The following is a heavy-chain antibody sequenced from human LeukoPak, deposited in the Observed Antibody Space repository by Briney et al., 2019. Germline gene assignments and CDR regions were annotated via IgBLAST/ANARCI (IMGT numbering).Heavy chain of an antibody. D-gene: IGHD1-26*01. V-gene: IGHV1-46*01. Sequence: GGSLRLSCAASGFTFTSYYMHWVRQAPGQGLEWMGIINPSGGSTSHAQKFQGRVTMTRDMSTSTVYMELSSLRSEDTAVYYCARDLGIVGAPGYFDYWGQGTLVTVSS. CDR2: INPSGGST. CDR3: ARDLGIVGAPGYFDY. CDR1: GFTFTSYY. J-gene: IGHJ4*02.